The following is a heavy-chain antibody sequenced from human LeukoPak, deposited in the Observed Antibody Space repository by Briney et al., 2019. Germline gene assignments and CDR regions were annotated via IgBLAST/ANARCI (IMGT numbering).Heavy chain of an antibody. CDR1: GFTFSNYA. V-gene: IGHV3-23*01. CDR3: AGGVTGYYFDY. CDR2: ISGSGGST. Sequence: GGSLRLSCAASGFTFSNYAMSWVRQAPGKGLEWVSAISGSGGSTFYTDSVKGRFTISRDNSKNMLYLQMNSLRAEDTAVYYCAGGVTGYYFDYWGQGTLVTVSS. D-gene: IGHD7-27*01. J-gene: IGHJ4*02.